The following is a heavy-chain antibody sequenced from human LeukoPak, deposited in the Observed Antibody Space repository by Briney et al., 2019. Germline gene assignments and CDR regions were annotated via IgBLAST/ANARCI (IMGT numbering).Heavy chain of an antibody. CDR3: AAETTQYRSDWFDP. Sequence: SETLSLTCTVSGGSISSGGYYWSWIRQPPGKGLEWIGYIYYSGSTYYNPSLKSRVTISVDTSKNQFSLKLSSVTAADTAVYYCAAETTQYRSDWFDPWGQGTLVTVSS. V-gene: IGHV4-30-4*01. CDR2: IYYSGST. J-gene: IGHJ5*02. D-gene: IGHD4-17*01. CDR1: GGSISSGGYY.